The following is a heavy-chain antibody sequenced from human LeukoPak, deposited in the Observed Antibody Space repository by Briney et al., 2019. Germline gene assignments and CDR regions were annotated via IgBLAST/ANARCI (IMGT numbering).Heavy chain of an antibody. CDR1: GFTFTIYW. CDR3: ARAPIVPATAPYFDY. D-gene: IGHD2-2*01. V-gene: IGHV3-7*01. CDR2: INQDGSEK. J-gene: IGHJ4*02. Sequence: GGSLRLSCAASGFTFTIYWMSWVRQAPGKGLQWVANINQDGSEKSYVDSVKGRFTISRDNAKNSLSLQMNSLRAEDTAVYYCARAPIVPATAPYFDYWGQGTLVTVSS.